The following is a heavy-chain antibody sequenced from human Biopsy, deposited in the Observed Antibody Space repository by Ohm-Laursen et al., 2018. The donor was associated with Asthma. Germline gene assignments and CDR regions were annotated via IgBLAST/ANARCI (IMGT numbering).Heavy chain of an antibody. CDR1: GFSFSNFA. J-gene: IGHJ4*02. CDR3: AREGVAGTHIED. D-gene: IGHD6-19*01. CDR2: ISYDGSSV. Sequence: SLRLSCTASGFSFSNFAIHWVRQAPGKGLEWVAVISYDGSSVYYADSVKGRFTISRDNSKNTLSLQMNSLTAEDTAVYYCAREGVAGTHIEDWGQGTLVTVSS. V-gene: IGHV3-30-3*01.